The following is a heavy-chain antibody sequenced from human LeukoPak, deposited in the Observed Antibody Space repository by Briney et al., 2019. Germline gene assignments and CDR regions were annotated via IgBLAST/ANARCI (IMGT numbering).Heavy chain of an antibody. CDR1: GYTFTGYY. Sequence: ASVKVSCKASGYTFTGYYMHWVRQAPGQGLEWMGWINPNSSGTNYAQKFQGRVTMTRDTSISTAYMELSRLRSDDTAVYYCARGSEDIVLMVYGPFDYWGQGTLVTVSS. V-gene: IGHV1-2*02. J-gene: IGHJ4*02. CDR3: ARGSEDIVLMVYGPFDY. CDR2: INPNSSGT. D-gene: IGHD2-8*01.